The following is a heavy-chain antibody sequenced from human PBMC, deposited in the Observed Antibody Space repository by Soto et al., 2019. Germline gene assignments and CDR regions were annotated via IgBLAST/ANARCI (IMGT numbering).Heavy chain of an antibody. CDR3: GRDRRCGNGYNLGFDY. J-gene: IGHJ4*02. V-gene: IGHV3-30-3*01. CDR2: ISFDGSNK. Sequence: QVQLVESGGGVVQPGRSLRLSCAGSGFTFSSYAMHWVRQAPGKGLEWVAFISFDGSNKYYADSVKDRFTVSRDNSKNTLYVQMNSLRAEDTAVYYCGRDRRCGNGYNLGFDYWCQGTLVTVSA. CDR1: GFTFSSYA. D-gene: IGHD5-12*01.